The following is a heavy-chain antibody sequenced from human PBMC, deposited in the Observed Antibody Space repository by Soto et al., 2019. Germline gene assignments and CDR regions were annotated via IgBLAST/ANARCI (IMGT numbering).Heavy chain of an antibody. CDR3: ARDRVESGYPEYFQH. CDR1: GFTVSSNY. CDR2: IYSGGST. Sequence: PGGCLRLSCAASGFTVSSNYMSWVRQAPGKGLEWVSVIYSGGSTYYADSVKGRFTISRDNSKNTLYLQMNSLRAEDTAVYYCARDRVESGYPEYFQHWGQGTLVTVSS. J-gene: IGHJ1*01. V-gene: IGHV3-53*01. D-gene: IGHD3-22*01.